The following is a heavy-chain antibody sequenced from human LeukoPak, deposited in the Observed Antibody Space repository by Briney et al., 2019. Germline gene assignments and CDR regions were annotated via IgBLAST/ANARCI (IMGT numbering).Heavy chain of an antibody. CDR2: ISGDGGST. D-gene: IGHD5-12*01. Sequence: GGSLRLSCAASGFTFDDYAMHWVRQAPGKGLEWVSLISGDGGSTYYADSVKGRFTITRDNSKNSLYLQMNSLRTEDTALYYCAKDKRYSGYDPFDYWGQGTLVTVSS. CDR1: GFTFDDYA. V-gene: IGHV3-43*02. CDR3: AKDKRYSGYDPFDY. J-gene: IGHJ4*02.